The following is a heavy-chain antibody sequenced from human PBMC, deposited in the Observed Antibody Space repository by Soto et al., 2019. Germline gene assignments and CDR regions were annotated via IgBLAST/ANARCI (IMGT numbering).Heavy chain of an antibody. CDR3: ARWLTLGGLPSHFHH. J-gene: IGHJ1*01. CDR2: IHNPGIT. Sequence: QVQLHESGPGLVKPSEPLSLTSSVSGGSVNTGNFYWSWIRQSPAMGLEWIGYIHNPGITRYSPSLKSPATISVDTSKNELSLTLPSVTAADTAVYYCARWLTLGGLPSHFHHWGQGTQVTVSS. V-gene: IGHV4-61*01. CDR1: GGSVNTGNFY. D-gene: IGHD3-16*02.